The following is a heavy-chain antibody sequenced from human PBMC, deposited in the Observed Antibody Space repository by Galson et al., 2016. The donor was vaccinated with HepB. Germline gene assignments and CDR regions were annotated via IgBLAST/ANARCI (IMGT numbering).Heavy chain of an antibody. V-gene: IGHV5-51*01. CDR1: GYNFATFW. CDR3: ARQGPVTTSSQPSDY. CDR2: IYPGDSDT. J-gene: IGHJ4*02. D-gene: IGHD4-17*01. Sequence: QSGAEVKKPGESLMISCTGSGYNFATFWIGWVRQMPGKGLEWMGLIYPGDSDTRYSPSFQGQVTISADKSLSTAYLQWTSLKASDTATYYCARQGPVTTSSQPSDYWGQGTPVIVSP.